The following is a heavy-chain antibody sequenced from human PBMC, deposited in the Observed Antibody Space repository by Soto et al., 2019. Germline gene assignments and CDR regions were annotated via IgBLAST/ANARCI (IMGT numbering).Heavy chain of an antibody. Sequence: PSETLSLTCAVSGGSISSSNWWSWVRQPPGKGLEWIGEIYHSGSTNYNPSLKSRVTISVDKSKNQFSLKLSSVTAADTAVYYCVSPDYYDSSGYPPRILNYWGQGTLVTVSS. V-gene: IGHV4-4*02. D-gene: IGHD3-22*01. CDR3: VSPDYYDSSGYPPRILNY. CDR1: GGSISSSNW. CDR2: IYHSGST. J-gene: IGHJ4*02.